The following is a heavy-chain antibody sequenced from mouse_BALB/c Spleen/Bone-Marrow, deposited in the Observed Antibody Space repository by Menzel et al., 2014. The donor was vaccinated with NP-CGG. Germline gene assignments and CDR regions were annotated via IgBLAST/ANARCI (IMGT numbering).Heavy chain of an antibody. CDR2: IDPETGGT. CDR3: ARGGANVDY. Sequence: QVQLKQSGAELVRPGASVTLSCKASGYTFTDYEMHWVKQTPVHGLEWIGAIDPETGGTTYNQKFKGKATLTVDESSSTAYMQLSRLTSEDSAVYYCARGGANVDYWGQGTTLTVSS. J-gene: IGHJ2*01. V-gene: IGHV1-15*01. CDR1: GYTFTDYE.